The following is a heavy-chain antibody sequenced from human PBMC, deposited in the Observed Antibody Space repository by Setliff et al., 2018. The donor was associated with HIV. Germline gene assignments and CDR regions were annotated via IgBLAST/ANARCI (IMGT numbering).Heavy chain of an antibody. Sequence: GSLRLSCAASGFTFSSFAMHWVRQAPGKGLEWVAAISYDGFNKYYADSVQGRFTISRDNSKNTLYLQMNSLRPEDTAVYYCARVGYTSFWYDSWGQGTLVTVSS. CDR3: ARVGYTSFWYDS. V-gene: IGHV3-30-3*01. CDR1: GFTFSSFA. D-gene: IGHD6-13*01. CDR2: ISYDGFNK. J-gene: IGHJ5*01.